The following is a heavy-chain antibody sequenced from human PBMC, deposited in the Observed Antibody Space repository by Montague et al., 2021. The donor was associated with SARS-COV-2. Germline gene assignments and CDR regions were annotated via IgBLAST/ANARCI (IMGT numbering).Heavy chain of an antibody. Sequence: SETLSLTCTVSGGSISSYYWSWIRQPPGKGLEWIGYIYYSGSTNYNPSLKSRVTISVDTSKNQFSLKLSSVTAADTAVYYCARDTEVEIRTYSYYKMDVWGLGTTVTVSS. D-gene: IGHD2-21*01. CDR2: IYYSGST. V-gene: IGHV4-59*12. CDR3: ARDTEVEIRTYSYYKMDV. J-gene: IGHJ6*02. CDR1: GGSISSYY.